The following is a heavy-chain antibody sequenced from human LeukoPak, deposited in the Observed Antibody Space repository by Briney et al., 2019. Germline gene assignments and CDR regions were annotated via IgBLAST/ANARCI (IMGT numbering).Heavy chain of an antibody. Sequence: GASVKVSCKASGGTFSSYAISWVRQAPGQGLEWMGRIIPILGIANYAQKFQGRVTITADKSTSTAYMELSSLRSEDTAVYYCAGPVDYYDSSGPLNWFDPWGQGTLVTVSS. V-gene: IGHV1-69*04. D-gene: IGHD3-22*01. J-gene: IGHJ5*02. CDR3: AGPVDYYDSSGPLNWFDP. CDR2: IIPILGIA. CDR1: GGTFSSYA.